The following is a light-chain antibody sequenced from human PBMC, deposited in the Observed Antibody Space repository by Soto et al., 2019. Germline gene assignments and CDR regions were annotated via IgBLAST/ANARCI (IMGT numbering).Light chain of an antibody. V-gene: IGKV3-20*01. J-gene: IGKJ4*01. Sequence: VLTQSPASLSLSPGGRATLSCRASQSVSRNYVAWYQQKPGQSPRLLIYGASNRASGIPDRFSGSASGADFTLSIARLEPEDFAMYYCQQYGSTPLTFGGGTKVDIK. CDR2: GAS. CDR1: QSVSRNY. CDR3: QQYGSTPLT.